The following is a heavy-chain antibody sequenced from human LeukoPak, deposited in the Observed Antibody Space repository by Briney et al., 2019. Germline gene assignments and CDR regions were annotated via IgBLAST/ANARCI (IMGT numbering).Heavy chain of an antibody. CDR2: IYYSGST. CDR3: ARATADFMGYFQH. Sequence: SQTLSLTCTVSGGSISRGDYYWSWIRQPPGKGLVWIGYIYYSGSTYYNPSLKSRVTISVDTSKNQFSLKLSSVTAADTAVYYCARATADFMGYFQHWGQGTLVTVSS. D-gene: IGHD4-17*01. CDR1: GGSISRGDYY. J-gene: IGHJ1*01. V-gene: IGHV4-30-4*01.